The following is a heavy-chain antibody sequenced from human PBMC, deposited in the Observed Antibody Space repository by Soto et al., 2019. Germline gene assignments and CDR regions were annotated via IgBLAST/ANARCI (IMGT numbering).Heavy chain of an antibody. CDR1: GGSISSSNW. Sequence: SETLSLTCAVSGGSISSSNWWGWVRQPPGKGLEWIGEIYHSGSTNYNPSLKSRVTISVDKSTNQFSMKLSSVTAADTAGYYFARAPQSGSRQFDYWGQGTLVTVSS. J-gene: IGHJ4*02. CDR2: IYHSGST. D-gene: IGHD6-13*01. CDR3: ARAPQSGSRQFDY. V-gene: IGHV4-4*02.